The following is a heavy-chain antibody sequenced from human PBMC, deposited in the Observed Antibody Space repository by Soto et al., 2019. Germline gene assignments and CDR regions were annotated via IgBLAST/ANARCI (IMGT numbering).Heavy chain of an antibody. CDR2: IYTSGST. D-gene: IGHD3-22*01. J-gene: IGHJ3*01. Sequence: SETLSLPCTVSGGSISSYYWSWIRPPAGKGLEWILRIYTSGSTNCNPSLKSRVTMSVDTSQEQFSLKLSSVTAAETAVYYCARDLGYYYDSSGPPCAFDXGAQGT. CDR3: ARDLGYYYDSSGPPCAFDX. CDR1: GGSISSYY. V-gene: IGHV4-4*07.